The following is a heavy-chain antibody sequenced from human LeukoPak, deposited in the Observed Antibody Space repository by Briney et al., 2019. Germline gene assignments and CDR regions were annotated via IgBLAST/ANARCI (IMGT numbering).Heavy chain of an antibody. CDR1: GGSISSYY. CDR3: ATQFGELPDAFDI. CDR2: IYTSGST. V-gene: IGHV4-4*07. D-gene: IGHD1-26*01. Sequence: PSETLSLTCTVSGGSISSYYWGWIRQPAGKGLEWIGRIYTSGSTNYNPSLKSRVTMSVDTSKNQFSLKLSSVTAADTVVYYCATQFGELPDAFDIWGQGTMVTVSS. J-gene: IGHJ3*02.